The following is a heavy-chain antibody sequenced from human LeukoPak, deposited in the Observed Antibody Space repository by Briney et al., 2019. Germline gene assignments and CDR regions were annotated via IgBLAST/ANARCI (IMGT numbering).Heavy chain of an antibody. CDR1: GVSISSYY. CDR3: ARSYYYDYRQIDY. V-gene: IGHV4-39*01. Sequence: SETLSLTCTVSGVSISSYYLSWIRQPPGKGLEWLWSIYYSGSTYYNPSLKSRVTISVDTSKNQFYLHLYSVTAADTAVFYCARSYYYDYRQIDYWGQGTLVTVSS. CDR2: IYYSGST. J-gene: IGHJ4*02. D-gene: IGHD3-22*01.